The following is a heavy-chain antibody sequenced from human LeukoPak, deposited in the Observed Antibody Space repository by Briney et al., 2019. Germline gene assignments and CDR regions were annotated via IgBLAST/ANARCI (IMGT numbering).Heavy chain of an antibody. V-gene: IGHV3-21*04. CDR1: GFTFSSYS. D-gene: IGHD6-13*01. J-gene: IGHJ3*02. CDR2: ISSSSSYI. CDR3: AKGGAAAVFDAFHI. Sequence: GGSLRLSCAASGFTFSSYSMNWVRQAPGKGLEWVSSISSSSSYIYYADSVKGRFTISRDNAKNFLYLQMNSLRPEDTALYYCAKGGAAAVFDAFHIWGQGTMVIVSS.